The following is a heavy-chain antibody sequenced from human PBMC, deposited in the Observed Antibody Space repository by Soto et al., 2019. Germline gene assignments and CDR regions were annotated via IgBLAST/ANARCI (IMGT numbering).Heavy chain of an antibody. J-gene: IGHJ4*02. Sequence: LRLSCAASGFTFSSYAMSWVRQAPGKGLEWVSAISGSGGSTYYADSVKGRFTISRDNSKNTLYLQMNSLRAEDTAVYYCAKDGKPDMVRGDHWGQGTLVTVSS. CDR2: ISGSGGST. V-gene: IGHV3-23*01. D-gene: IGHD3-10*01. CDR1: GFTFSSYA. CDR3: AKDGKPDMVRGDH.